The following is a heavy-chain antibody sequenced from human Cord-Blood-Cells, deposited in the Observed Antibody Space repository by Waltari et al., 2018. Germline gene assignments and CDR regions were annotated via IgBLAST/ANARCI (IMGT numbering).Heavy chain of an antibody. CDR3: AKDLKDYDYIWGSYRDYYGMDV. J-gene: IGHJ6*02. D-gene: IGHD3-16*02. CDR2: ISYDGSNK. CDR1: GFTFSSYG. V-gene: IGHV3-30*18. Sequence: QVQLVGSGGGVVQPGRSLRLSCAASGFTFSSYGMHWVRQAPGKGLEWVAVISYDGSNKYYADSVKGRFTISRDNSKNTLYLQMNSLRAEDTAVYYCAKDLKDYDYIWGSYRDYYGMDVWGQGTTVTVSS.